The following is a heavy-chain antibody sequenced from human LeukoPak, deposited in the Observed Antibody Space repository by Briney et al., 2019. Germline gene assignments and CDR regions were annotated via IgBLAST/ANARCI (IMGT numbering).Heavy chain of an antibody. V-gene: IGHV3-7*01. J-gene: IGHJ3*02. D-gene: IGHD1-14*01. CDR1: GFTFSSYY. Sequence: GGSLRLSCAASGFTFSSYYMSWVRQAPGKGLEWVANIKKDGSEKYYVDSVKGRFTISRDNAKTSLYLQMNSLRAEDTAVYYCARVGQPGIEAFDIWGQGTMVTVSS. CDR2: IKKDGSEK. CDR3: ARVGQPGIEAFDI.